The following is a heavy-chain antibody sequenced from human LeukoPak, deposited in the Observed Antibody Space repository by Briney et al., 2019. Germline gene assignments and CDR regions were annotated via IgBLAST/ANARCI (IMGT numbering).Heavy chain of an antibody. CDR3: ARDLRLGVAFDI. CDR1: GGTFSSYA. J-gene: IGHJ3*02. D-gene: IGHD4-17*01. CDR2: IIPILGIA. V-gene: IGHV1-69*04. Sequence: ASVKVSCKASGGTFSSYAISWVRQAPGQGLEWMGRIIPILGIANYAQKFQGRVTITADKSTSTAYMELSSLRSEDTAVYYCARDLRLGVAFDIWGQGTMVTVSS.